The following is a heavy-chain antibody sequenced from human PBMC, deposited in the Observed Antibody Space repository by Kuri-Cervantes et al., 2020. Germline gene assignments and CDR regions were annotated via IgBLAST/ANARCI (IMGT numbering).Heavy chain of an antibody. D-gene: IGHD2-15*01. J-gene: IGHJ6*03. CDR3: ARDRQAVYMDV. CDR2: IWYDGSNK. CDR1: GFTFRSHG. Sequence: GESLKISCAASGFTFRSHGMYWVRQAPGKGLEWVAIIWYDGSNKYYADSVKGRFTISRDNSKNTLYLQMNSQRAVDAAVYYCARDRQAVYMDVWGKGTTVTVSS. V-gene: IGHV3-33*07.